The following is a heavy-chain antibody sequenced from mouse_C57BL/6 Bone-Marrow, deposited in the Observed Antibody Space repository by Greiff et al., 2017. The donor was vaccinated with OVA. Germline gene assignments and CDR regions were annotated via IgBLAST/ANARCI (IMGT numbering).Heavy chain of an antibody. CDR3: ARDFATVVAEDAKDY. CDR1: GYTFTDYY. CDR2: IYPGSGNT. V-gene: IGHV1-76*01. J-gene: IGHJ4*01. D-gene: IGHD1-1*01. Sequence: QVQLQQSGAELVRPGASVKLSCKASGYTFTDYYINWVKQRPGQGLEWIARIYPGSGNTYYNEKFKGKATLTAEKSSSTAYMQLSSLTSEDSAVYFCARDFATVVAEDAKDYWGQGTSVTVSS.